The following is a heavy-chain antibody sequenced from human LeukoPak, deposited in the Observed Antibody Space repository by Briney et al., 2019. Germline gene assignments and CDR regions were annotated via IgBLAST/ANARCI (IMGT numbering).Heavy chain of an antibody. CDR3: AKATGYLL. V-gene: IGHV3-23*01. CDR2: IGNSGGST. CDR1: GFTFSNYA. Sequence: TGGSLKLSCAASGFTFSNYAMSWLRQAPGRGLEWVSTIGNSGGSTYYADSVKGRFTIARDDPENTLFLQMNSLRAEDTAVYYCAKATGYLLWGQGTLVTVPS. J-gene: IGHJ4*02. D-gene: IGHD1-14*01.